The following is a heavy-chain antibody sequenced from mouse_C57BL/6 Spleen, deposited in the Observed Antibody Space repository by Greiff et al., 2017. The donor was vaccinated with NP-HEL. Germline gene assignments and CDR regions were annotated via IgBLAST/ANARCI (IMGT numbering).Heavy chain of an antibody. D-gene: IGHD2-4*01. Sequence: EVKLMESGPGMVKPSQSLSLTCTVTGYSITSGYDWHWIRHFPGNKLEWMGYISYSGSTNYNPSLKSRISITHDTSKNHFFLKLNSVTTEDTATYYCASGDYDYLFAYWGQGTLVTVSA. CDR2: ISYSGST. V-gene: IGHV3-1*01. CDR3: ASGDYDYLFAY. CDR1: GYSITSGYD. J-gene: IGHJ3*01.